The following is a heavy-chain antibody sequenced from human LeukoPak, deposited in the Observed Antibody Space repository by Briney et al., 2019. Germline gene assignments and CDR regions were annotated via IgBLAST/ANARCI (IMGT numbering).Heavy chain of an antibody. J-gene: IGHJ4*02. D-gene: IGHD3-10*01. Sequence: GGSLRLSCAASGFTFSNYWMTWVRQAPGKGLEWVANIKQDGSEKNYVDSVKGRFTISRDNAKNSLYLQMNSLRAEDTAVYYCASRARGEYWGQGTLVTVSS. CDR2: IKQDGSEK. CDR3: ASRARGEY. CDR1: GFTFSNYW. V-gene: IGHV3-7*01.